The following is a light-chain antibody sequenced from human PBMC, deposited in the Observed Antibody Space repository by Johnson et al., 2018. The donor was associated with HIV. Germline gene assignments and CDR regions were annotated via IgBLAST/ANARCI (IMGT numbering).Light chain of an antibody. J-gene: IGLJ1*01. CDR3: GTWDSSLSADV. V-gene: IGLV1-51*02. Sequence: QSILTQPPSVSAAPVQKVTISCSGSSSNIGNNYVSWYQQLPGTAPKLLIYENNKRPSGIPDRFSGSKSGTSATLGITGLQTGDEADYYCGTWDSSLSADVFATGTKVTVL. CDR2: ENN. CDR1: SSNIGNNY.